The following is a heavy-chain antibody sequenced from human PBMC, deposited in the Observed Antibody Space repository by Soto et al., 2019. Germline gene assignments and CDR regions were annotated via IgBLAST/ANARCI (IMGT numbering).Heavy chain of an antibody. CDR1: GGTISSYY. V-gene: IGHV4-4*07. Sequence: PSETLSLTCTVSGGTISSYYWSWIRQPAGKGLEWIGRIYTSGSTNYNPSLKRRVTMSVDTSKNQFSLKLSTVTAADTAVYYCARERSGDITIFGVVISPGGFDPWGQGTLVTVSS. CDR2: IYTSGST. J-gene: IGHJ5*02. CDR3: ARERSGDITIFGVVISPGGFDP. D-gene: IGHD3-3*01.